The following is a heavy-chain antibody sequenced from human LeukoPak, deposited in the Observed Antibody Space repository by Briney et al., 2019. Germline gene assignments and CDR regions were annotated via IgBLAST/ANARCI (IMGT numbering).Heavy chain of an antibody. J-gene: IGHJ4*02. CDR2: IWYDGNNK. Sequence: GGSLRLSCAASGFTFSSYGMHWVRQAPGKGLEWVALIWYDGNNKYYADSVKGRFTISRDNAKNSLYLQMNSLRAEDTAVHYCARAVPSTYYYDSSGYPDYWGQGTLVTVSS. D-gene: IGHD3-22*01. CDR1: GFTFSSYG. CDR3: ARAVPSTYYYDSSGYPDY. V-gene: IGHV3-33*01.